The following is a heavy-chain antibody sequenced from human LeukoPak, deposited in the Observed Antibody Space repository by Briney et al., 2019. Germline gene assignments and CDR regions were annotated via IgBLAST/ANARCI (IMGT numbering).Heavy chain of an antibody. CDR3: AREGRYRYGYNEYHLYMDI. Sequence: SETLSLTCTVSGGSISSSSYYWGWIRQPPGKGLEWIGSIHYSGSTNYNPSLKSRVTISVDTSKDQFSLKLSSVTAAETAVYYCAREGRYRYGYNEYHLYMDIWGKGTTVTVSS. V-gene: IGHV4-39*07. J-gene: IGHJ6*03. D-gene: IGHD5-18*01. CDR2: IHYSGST. CDR1: GGSISSSSYY.